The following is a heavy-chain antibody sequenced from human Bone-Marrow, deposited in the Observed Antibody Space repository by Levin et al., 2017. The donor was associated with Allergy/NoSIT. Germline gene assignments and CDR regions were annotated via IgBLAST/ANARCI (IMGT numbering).Heavy chain of an antibody. J-gene: IGHJ4*02. Sequence: PGGSLRLSCSASGFTFSSYAMHWVRQAPGKGLVYVSAVNNNGGNTYYADSVKGRFTISRDNSKNTLYLQMSSLRAEDTAMYYCVKRAGSGTYHYDYWGQGTLVTVSS. CDR2: VNNNGGNT. V-gene: IGHV3-64D*06. CDR3: VKRAGSGTYHYDY. CDR1: GFTFSSYA. D-gene: IGHD3-16*02.